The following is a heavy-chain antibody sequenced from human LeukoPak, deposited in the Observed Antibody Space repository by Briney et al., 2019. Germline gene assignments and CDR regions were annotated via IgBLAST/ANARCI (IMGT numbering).Heavy chain of an antibody. CDR1: GGSVSSSNNY. CDR3: ARLPFSSSWYSQYNWFDP. D-gene: IGHD6-13*01. V-gene: IGHV4-39*01. J-gene: IGHJ5*02. CDR2: IYYSGNT. Sequence: SETLSLTCTVSGGSVSSSNNYWGWIRQPPGKGLEWIGSIYYSGNTYYNPSRDSRVTISVDTSKNQFSLRLTTVTAADTAVYYCARLPFSSSWYSQYNWFDPCGEATLVIVSS.